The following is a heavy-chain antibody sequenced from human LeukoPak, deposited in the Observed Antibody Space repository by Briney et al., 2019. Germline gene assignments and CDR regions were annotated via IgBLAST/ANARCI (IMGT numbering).Heavy chain of an antibody. D-gene: IGHD3-22*01. CDR2: INPSGGTT. CDR1: GYTFTSYH. J-gene: IGHJ4*02. V-gene: IGHV1-46*01. CDR3: ARASYSYDINGWVPFDY. Sequence: ASVKVSCKASGYTFTSYHMHWVRQAPGQGLEWMGIINPSGGTTNYAQKFRGRVTMTRDMSTSTVYMELSSLRSEDTAVYYCARASYSYDINGWVPFDYWGQGTLVTVSS.